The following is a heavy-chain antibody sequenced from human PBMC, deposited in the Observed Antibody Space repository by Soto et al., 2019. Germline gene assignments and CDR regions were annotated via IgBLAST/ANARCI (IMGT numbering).Heavy chain of an antibody. Sequence: WSLRLSCASSGFTFSSYGMHWVRQAPGKGLEWVAVISYDGSNKYYADSVKGRFTISRDNSKNTLYLQMNSLRAEDTAVYYCAKVIVGARAIDYWGQGTLVTVSS. CDR3: AKVIVGARAIDY. CDR2: ISYDGSNK. CDR1: GFTFSSYG. J-gene: IGHJ4*02. V-gene: IGHV3-30*18. D-gene: IGHD1-26*01.